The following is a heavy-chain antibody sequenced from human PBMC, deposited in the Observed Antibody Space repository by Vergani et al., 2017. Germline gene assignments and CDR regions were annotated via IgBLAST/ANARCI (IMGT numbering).Heavy chain of an antibody. Sequence: QLQLQESCPGLVKPSETLSLTCTVSGGSISSYYWSWIRQPPGKGLEWIGYIYYSGSTNYNPSLKSRVTISVDTSKNQFSLKLSSVTAADTAVYYCARGLAAAGTFDYWGQGTLVTVSS. J-gene: IGHJ4*02. CDR2: IYYSGST. D-gene: IGHD6-13*01. V-gene: IGHV4-59*01. CDR1: GGSISSYY. CDR3: ARGLAAAGTFDY.